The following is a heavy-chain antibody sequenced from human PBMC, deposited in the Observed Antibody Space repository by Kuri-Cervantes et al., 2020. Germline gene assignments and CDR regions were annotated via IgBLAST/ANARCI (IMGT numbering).Heavy chain of an antibody. CDR2: ISAHDADT. V-gene: IGHV1-18*01. CDR3: SRGGYNWNLDAFDI. J-gene: IGHJ3*02. CDR1: GYTFTSYG. D-gene: IGHD1-20*01. Sequence: SVKVSCKASGYTFTSYGISWVRQAPGQGLEWMGWISAHDADTNYAHKLQGRVTMTTDTSTSTAYMELRSLRPDDAAVYYCSRGGYNWNLDAFDIWGQGTMVTVSS.